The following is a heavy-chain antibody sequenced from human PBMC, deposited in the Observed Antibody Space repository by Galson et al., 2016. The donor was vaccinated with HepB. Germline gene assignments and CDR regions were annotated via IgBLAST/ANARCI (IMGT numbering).Heavy chain of an antibody. CDR1: GGPITDYY. V-gene: IGHV4-59*01. CDR2: IYFRGTT. J-gene: IGHJ4*02. Sequence: LSLTCNVSGGPITDYYWSWIRQPPGKGLEWIGYIYFRGTTNYHPSLESRVTISVDTSKHQFSLKLTSVTAADTAVYYCARDRYYDNSGFRRFDYWGRGTLVSVSS. D-gene: IGHD3-22*01. CDR3: ARDRYYDNSGFRRFDY.